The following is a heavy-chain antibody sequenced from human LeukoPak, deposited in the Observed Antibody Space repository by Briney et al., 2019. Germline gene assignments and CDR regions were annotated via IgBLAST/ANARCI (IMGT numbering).Heavy chain of an antibody. J-gene: IGHJ4*02. CDR1: GGSISSYY. V-gene: IGHV4-59*01. CDR2: IYYSGST. Sequence: SETLSPTCTVSGGSISSYYWSWIRQPPGKGLEWIGYIYYSGSTNYNPSLKSRVTISVDTSKNQFSLKLSSVTAADTAVYYCARGCYDFWSGYYTLPYFDYWGQGTLVTVSS. D-gene: IGHD3-3*01. CDR3: ARGCYDFWSGYYTLPYFDY.